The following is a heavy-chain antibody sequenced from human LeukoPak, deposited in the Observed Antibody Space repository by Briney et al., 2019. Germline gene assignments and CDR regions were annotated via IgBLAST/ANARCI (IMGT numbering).Heavy chain of an antibody. D-gene: IGHD6-13*01. V-gene: IGHV3-21*01. CDR1: GFTFSSYS. CDR2: ISSSSYI. CDR3: ARVQQQQVYYFDY. Sequence: PGGSLRLSCEASGFTFSSYSMNWVRQAPGKGLEWVSSISSSSYIYYADSVKGRFTIPRDNAKNSMYLQMNSLRAEDTAVYYCARVQQQQVYYFDYWGQGTLVTVSS. J-gene: IGHJ4*02.